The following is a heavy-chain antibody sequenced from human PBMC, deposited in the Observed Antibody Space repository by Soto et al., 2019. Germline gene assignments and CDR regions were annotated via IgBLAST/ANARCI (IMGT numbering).Heavy chain of an antibody. CDR3: AKAPRGGSALAN. CDR2: ISYDGSNK. Sequence: QVQLVESGGGVVQPGRSLRLSCAASGFTFSSYGMHWVRQAPGKGPEWVAVISYDGSNKYYADSVKGRFTISRDNSKNTLYLQMNSLRAEDTAVYYCAKAPRGGSALANWGQGTLVTVSS. D-gene: IGHD6-19*01. J-gene: IGHJ4*02. V-gene: IGHV3-30*18. CDR1: GFTFSSYG.